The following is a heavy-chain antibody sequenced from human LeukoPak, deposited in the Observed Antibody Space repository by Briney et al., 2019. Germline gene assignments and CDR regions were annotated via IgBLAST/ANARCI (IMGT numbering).Heavy chain of an antibody. Sequence: PGGSLRLSCAASGFTFSSYGMHWVRQAPGKGLEWVAVIWYDGSNKYYADSVKGRFTISRDNSKNTLYLQMNSLRAEDTAVYYCARAQSEVVAATPTDYWGQGTLVTVSS. V-gene: IGHV3-33*01. CDR3: ARAQSEVVAATPTDY. D-gene: IGHD2-15*01. CDR1: GFTFSSYG. J-gene: IGHJ4*02. CDR2: IWYDGSNK.